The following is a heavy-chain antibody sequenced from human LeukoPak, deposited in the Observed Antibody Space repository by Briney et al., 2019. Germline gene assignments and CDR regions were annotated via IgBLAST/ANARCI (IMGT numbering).Heavy chain of an antibody. Sequence: GGSLRLSCATSGYTFSSHGLHWVRQAPGKGLECVASIRHDGGDRYYSESVKGRFTISKDNTKNTLFLYMNSLRPEDTAMYYCVRWSGTYPLYYLDYWGQGTLVTVSS. D-gene: IGHD1-26*01. CDR1: GYTFSSHG. CDR2: IRHDGGDR. V-gene: IGHV3-30*02. J-gene: IGHJ4*02. CDR3: VRWSGTYPLYYLDY.